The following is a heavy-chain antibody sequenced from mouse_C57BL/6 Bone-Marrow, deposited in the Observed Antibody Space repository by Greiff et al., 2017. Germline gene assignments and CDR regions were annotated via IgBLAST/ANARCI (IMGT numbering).Heavy chain of an antibody. CDR1: GYAFTNYL. J-gene: IGHJ1*03. CDR2: INPGSGGT. V-gene: IGHV1-54*01. CDR3: ARGDYYGSSSHFDV. D-gene: IGHD1-1*01. Sequence: QVQLQQSGAELVRPGTSVKVSCKASGYAFTNYLIEWVKQRPGQGLEWIGVINPGSGGTNYNEKFKGKATMTADKTSSTAYMQLSSLTSEDSAVYFWARGDYYGSSSHFDVWGTGTTVTVSS.